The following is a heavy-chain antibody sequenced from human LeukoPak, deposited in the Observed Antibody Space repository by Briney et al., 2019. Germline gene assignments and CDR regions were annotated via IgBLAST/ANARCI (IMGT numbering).Heavy chain of an antibody. Sequence: GASVKVSCMASVGTFSSYAISWVRQAPGQGLEWMGWISPNSGDTNYAQKFQGRVTMTRDTSISTAYMELSRLRADDTAVYYCATQRGPYLWGTDFDCWGQGTLVTVS. V-gene: IGHV1-2*02. CDR1: VGTFSSYA. CDR3: ATQRGPYLWGTDFDC. J-gene: IGHJ4*02. D-gene: IGHD3-16*01. CDR2: ISPNSGDT.